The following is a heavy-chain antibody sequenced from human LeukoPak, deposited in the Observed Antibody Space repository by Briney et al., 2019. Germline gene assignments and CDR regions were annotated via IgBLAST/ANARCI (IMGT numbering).Heavy chain of an antibody. J-gene: IGHJ4*02. CDR1: GGSISSSSYY. D-gene: IGHD2-2*01. V-gene: IGHV4-61*05. CDR2: IYYSRST. CDR3: ARGVFSSVAAGVVYFDY. Sequence: PSETLSLTCTVSGGSISSSSYYWGWIRQPPGKGLEWIGYIYYSRSTNYNPSLKSRVTISVDTSKNQFPLKLSSVTAADTAVYYCARGVFSSVAAGVVYFDYWGQGTLVTVSS.